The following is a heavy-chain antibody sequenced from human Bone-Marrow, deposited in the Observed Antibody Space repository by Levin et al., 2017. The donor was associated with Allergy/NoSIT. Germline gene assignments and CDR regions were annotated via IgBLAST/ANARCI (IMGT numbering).Heavy chain of an antibody. Sequence: GASVKVSCKASGYNFTDHGVSWLRLAPGQGLEWMGWISGYTGETFYVQKFQGRLLMTTDTSTKTVYMELSRLTSADTAVYYCAREPRWQQSSDFGMDVWGQGTTITVSS. CDR1: GYNFTDHG. CDR3: AREPRWQQSSDFGMDV. V-gene: IGHV1-18*01. CDR2: ISGYTGET. J-gene: IGHJ6*02. D-gene: IGHD5-24*01.